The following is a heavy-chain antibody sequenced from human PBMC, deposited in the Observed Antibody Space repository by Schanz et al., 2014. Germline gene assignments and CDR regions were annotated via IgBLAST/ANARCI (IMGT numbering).Heavy chain of an antibody. D-gene: IGHD3-3*01. Sequence: QGQLVESGGEVKKPGASVKVSCKASGYIFIGYFIHWVRQAPGQGLEWMGWITASSGDTHYAQKFQGRVTMTKDTSINPVSMAVTTLTSDDTAVYYCARESVSRTRWFDPWGQGTLVTVSS. CDR1: GYIFIGYF. CDR3: ARESVSRTRWFDP. V-gene: IGHV1-2*02. J-gene: IGHJ5*02. CDR2: ITASSGDT.